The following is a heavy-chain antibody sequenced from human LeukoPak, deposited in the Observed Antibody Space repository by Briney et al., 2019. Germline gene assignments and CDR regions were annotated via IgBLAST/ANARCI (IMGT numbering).Heavy chain of an antibody. CDR1: GGTFSSYA. V-gene: IGHV1-69*06. CDR2: IIPIFGTA. J-gene: IGHJ4*02. D-gene: IGHD2-15*01. Sequence: AASVKVSCKASGGTFSSYAISWVRQAPGQGLEWMGGIIPIFGTANYAQKFQGRVTMTEDTSTDTAYMELSSLRSEDTAVYYCATLYCSGGSCYYSLDYWGQGTLVTVSS. CDR3: ATLYCSGGSCYYSLDY.